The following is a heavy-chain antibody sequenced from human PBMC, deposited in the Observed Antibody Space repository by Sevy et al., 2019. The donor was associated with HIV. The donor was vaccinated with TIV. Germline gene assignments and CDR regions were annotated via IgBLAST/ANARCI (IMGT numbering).Heavy chain of an antibody. Sequence: GGSLRLSCAASGFTVNSNYMTWVRQAPGKGLEGVSVIHSGDTTYHANSVKERFTISRDNFKNTLYLHMGSLRAEDTAVYYCARGKSGYGYALNYWGQGTLVTVSS. CDR2: IHSGDTT. D-gene: IGHD5-18*01. V-gene: IGHV3-66*01. CDR3: ARGKSGYGYALNY. CDR1: GFTVNSNY. J-gene: IGHJ4*02.